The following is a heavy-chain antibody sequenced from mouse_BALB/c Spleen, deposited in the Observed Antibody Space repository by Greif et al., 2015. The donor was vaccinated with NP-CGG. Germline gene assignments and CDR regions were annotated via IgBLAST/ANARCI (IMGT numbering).Heavy chain of an antibody. CDR1: GFTFSSFG. J-gene: IGHJ2*01. Sequence: EVMLVESGGGLVQTGGSRKLSCAASGFTFSSFGMHWVCQAPEKGLEWVAYISSGSSTIYYADTVKGRFTISRDNPKNTLFLQMTSLRSEDTAMYYCARLFDYWGQGTTLTVSS. V-gene: IGHV5-17*02. CDR3: ARLFDY. CDR2: ISSGSSTI.